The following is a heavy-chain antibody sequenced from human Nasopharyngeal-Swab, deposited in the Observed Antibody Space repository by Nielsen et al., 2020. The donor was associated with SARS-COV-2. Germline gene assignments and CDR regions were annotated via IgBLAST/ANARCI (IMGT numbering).Heavy chain of an antibody. J-gene: IGHJ4*02. CDR1: GFTFSSYS. V-gene: IGHV3-21*01. D-gene: IGHD1-26*01. CDR2: ISSSSSYI. Sequence: GGSLRLSCAASGFTFSSYSMNWVRQAPGKGLEWVSSISSSSSYIYYADSVKGRFTIPRDNAKNSLYLQMNSLRAEDTAVYYCARDGVGATPFDYWGQGTLVTVSS. CDR3: ARDGVGATPFDY.